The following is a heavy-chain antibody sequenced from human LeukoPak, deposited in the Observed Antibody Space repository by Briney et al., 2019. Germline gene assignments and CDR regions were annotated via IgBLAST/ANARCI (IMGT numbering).Heavy chain of an antibody. D-gene: IGHD5-18*01. CDR3: ARRLVVRGYSYGYVDY. V-gene: IGHV4-34*01. CDR1: GGSFSGYY. J-gene: IGHJ4*02. CDR2: INHIGIT. Sequence: SETLSLTCAVYGGSFSGYYWSYIRQPPGKGLEWIGEINHIGITNYNPSLKSRVTVSLDTSKNQFSLNMNSVTAADTAVYYCARRLVVRGYSYGYVDYWGQGALVTVSS.